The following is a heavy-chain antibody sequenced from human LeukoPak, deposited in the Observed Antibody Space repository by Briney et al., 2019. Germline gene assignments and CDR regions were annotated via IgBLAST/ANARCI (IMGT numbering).Heavy chain of an antibody. D-gene: IGHD5-24*01. CDR1: GFTFSSYE. CDR3: AKDRWLQGYFDY. V-gene: IGHV3-48*03. J-gene: IGHJ4*02. Sequence: GRSLRLSCAASGFTFSSYEMNWVRQAPGKGLEWVSYISNSGSTIYNADSVKGRFTISRDNAKNSLYLQMNSLRAEDTAVYYCAKDRWLQGYFDYWGQGTLVTVSS. CDR2: ISNSGSTI.